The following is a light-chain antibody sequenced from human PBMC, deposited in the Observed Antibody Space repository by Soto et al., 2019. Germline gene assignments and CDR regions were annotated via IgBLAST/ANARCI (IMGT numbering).Light chain of an antibody. CDR1: QSINRH. V-gene: IGKV3-11*01. CDR3: QQRSNWPPVT. J-gene: IGKJ4*01. CDR2: DAS. Sequence: EIVLTQSPATLSLSPGERATLSCRASQSINRHLAWYRQKPGQAPRLLIYDASNRATGIPARFSGSGSGTDFTLTISSLGPEDFGVYYCQQRSNWPPVTFGGGTKLDIK.